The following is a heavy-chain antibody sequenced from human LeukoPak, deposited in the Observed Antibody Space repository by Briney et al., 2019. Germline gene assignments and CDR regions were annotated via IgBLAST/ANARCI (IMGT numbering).Heavy chain of an antibody. V-gene: IGHV3-23*01. CDR1: GFTFSSYA. Sequence: GGSLRLSCAASGFTFSSYAMSWVRQAPGKGLEWVSAISGSGGNTYYADSVKGRFTISRDNSKNTLYLQMNSLRAEDTAVYYSAKVGEDSGSYRAFDIWGQGTMVTVSS. CDR3: AKVGEDSGSYRAFDI. CDR2: ISGSGGNT. D-gene: IGHD1-26*01. J-gene: IGHJ3*02.